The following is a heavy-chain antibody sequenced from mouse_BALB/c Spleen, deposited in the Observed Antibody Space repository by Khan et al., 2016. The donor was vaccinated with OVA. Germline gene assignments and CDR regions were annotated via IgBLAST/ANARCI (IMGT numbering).Heavy chain of an antibody. CDR2: IWNVGST. CDR3: ARNYDYDDGLAY. J-gene: IGHJ3*01. Sequence: QVQLKQSGPGLVQPSQSLSITCTVSGFSLTSYGVHWVRQSPGKGLEWLGVIWNVGSTDYHAAFISRMNISKANSKSQACFKMNSLQANDTAIYYCARNYDYDDGLAYWGQGTLVT. V-gene: IGHV2-2*02. D-gene: IGHD2-4*01. CDR1: GFSLTSYG.